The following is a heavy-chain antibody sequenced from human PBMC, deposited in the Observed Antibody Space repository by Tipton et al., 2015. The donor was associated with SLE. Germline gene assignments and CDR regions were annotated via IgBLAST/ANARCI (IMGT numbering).Heavy chain of an antibody. CDR3: ARWEQQLEY. D-gene: IGHD6-13*01. CDR1: GGSISGSYY. CDR2: ISTSGRT. Sequence: TLSLTCNVSGGSISGSYYWSWIRQPAGKGLEWIGRISTSGRTNNNPSLKSRVTISVDTSKNQFSLKLNSVTAADTAVYYCARWEQQLEYWGQGTLVTVSS. V-gene: IGHV4-61*02. J-gene: IGHJ4*02.